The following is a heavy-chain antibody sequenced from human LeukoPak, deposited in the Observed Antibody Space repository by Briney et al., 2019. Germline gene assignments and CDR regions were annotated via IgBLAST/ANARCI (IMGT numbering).Heavy chain of an antibody. J-gene: IGHJ4*02. Sequence: PSETLSLTCAVYGGSFSGYYWSWIRQPPGKGLEWIGEINHSGSTNYNPSLKSRVTISVDTSKNQFSLKLSSVTAADTAVYHCASGRGIFCVVHFDYWGQGTLATVSS. V-gene: IGHV4-34*01. CDR3: ASGRGIFCVVHFDY. CDR1: GGSFSGYY. D-gene: IGHD3-3*01. CDR2: INHSGST.